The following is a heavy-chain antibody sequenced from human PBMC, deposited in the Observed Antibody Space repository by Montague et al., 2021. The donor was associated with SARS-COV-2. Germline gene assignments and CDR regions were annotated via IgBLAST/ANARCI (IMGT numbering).Heavy chain of an antibody. V-gene: IGHV4-39*01. CDR3: ARQDIQLRFDL. CDR2: SRYGGTS. CDR1: SGSISNDIYY. D-gene: IGHD1-1*01. J-gene: IGHJ2*01. Sequence: SETLSLTCTVSSGSISNDIYYWGWIRQPPGKGPEWIGGSRYGGTSYYNPSLKSRVTISIDTSKNQCSLMMTAVTAADTAVYFCARQDIQLRFDLWGRGTLVTVSS.